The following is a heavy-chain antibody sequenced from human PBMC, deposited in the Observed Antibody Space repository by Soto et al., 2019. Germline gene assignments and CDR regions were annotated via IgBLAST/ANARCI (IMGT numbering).Heavy chain of an antibody. J-gene: IGHJ6*02. CDR1: GYTFATYA. CDR2: INTGNGNT. D-gene: IGHD3-9*01. Sequence: QVQLVQSGAEVKKPGASVKVSCKASGYTFATYAIHWVRQAPGQRLEWMGWINTGNGNTEYSQKFRGRVTITRDTSASTAYMVLSSLRSEDTAMYYCTHVNTILLNPDYYSYDMDVWCQGTTVSV. V-gene: IGHV1-3*04. CDR3: THVNTILLNPDYYSYDMDV.